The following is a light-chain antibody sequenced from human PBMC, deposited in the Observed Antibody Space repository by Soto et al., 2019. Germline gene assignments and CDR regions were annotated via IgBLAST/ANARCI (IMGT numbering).Light chain of an antibody. J-gene: IGLJ1*01. CDR2: AVT. CDR3: SSYTTISTLV. CDR1: SDDIAYYNY. Sequence: QSVLTQPASVSGSPGQSITISCTGTSDDIAYYNYVSWYQHHPGKAPKLIIYAVTNRPSGVSNRFSGSKSANTASLTISGLQADDEAHYYCSSYTTISTLVFGPGTKVTVL. V-gene: IGLV2-14*01.